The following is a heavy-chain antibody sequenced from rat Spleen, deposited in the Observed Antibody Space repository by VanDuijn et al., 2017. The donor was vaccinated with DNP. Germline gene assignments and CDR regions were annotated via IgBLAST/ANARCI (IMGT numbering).Heavy chain of an antibody. D-gene: IGHD1-11*01. CDR2: ISYDGSST. CDR3: ARHGLRRVPRFDY. Sequence: EVQLVESGGGLVQPGRSLKLSCAASGFTFSDYNMAWVRQAPKKGLEWVATISYDGSSTYYRDSVKGRFTISRDNAKSTLYLQMDSLRSEDTATYYCARHGLRRVPRFDYWGQGVMVTVSS. V-gene: IGHV5-7*01. CDR1: GFTFSDYN. J-gene: IGHJ2*01.